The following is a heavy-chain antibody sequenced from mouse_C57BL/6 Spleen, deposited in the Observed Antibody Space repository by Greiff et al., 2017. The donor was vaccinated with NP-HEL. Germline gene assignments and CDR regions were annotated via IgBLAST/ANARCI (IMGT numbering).Heavy chain of an antibody. CDR2: IDPENGDT. J-gene: IGHJ4*01. Sequence: EVQLQQSGAELVRPGASVKLSCTASGFNIKDDYMHWVKQRPEQGLEWIGWIDPENGDTEYASKFQGKATITADTSSNTAYLQLSSLTSEDTAVYYCTTKVYSAMDYWGQGTSVTVSS. CDR1: GFNIKDDY. V-gene: IGHV14-4*01. CDR3: TTKVYSAMDY.